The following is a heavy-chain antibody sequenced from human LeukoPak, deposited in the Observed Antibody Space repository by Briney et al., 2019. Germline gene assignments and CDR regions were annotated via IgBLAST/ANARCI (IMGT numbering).Heavy chain of an antibody. CDR2: INEDGSEK. D-gene: IGHD2-2*01. V-gene: IGHV3-7*01. CDR3: ARRVGWFDP. CDR1: GFSFSNHW. Sequence: GGSLRLSCEASGFSFSNHWMSRVRQAPGKGLEWVANINEDGSEKTYVDSVKGRFTISRDYAKKSVYLQMNSLTAEDTAMYYCARRVGWFDPWGQGTLVSVSS. J-gene: IGHJ5*02.